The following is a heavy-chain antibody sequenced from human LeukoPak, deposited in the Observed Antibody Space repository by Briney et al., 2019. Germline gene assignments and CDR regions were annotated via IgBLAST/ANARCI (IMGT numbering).Heavy chain of an antibody. CDR2: ISAYNGNT. V-gene: IGHV1-18*01. D-gene: IGHD5-18*01. CDR1: GYTFTSYG. CDR3: ARSKSGDTAMDY. Sequence: ASVKVSCKASGYTFTSYGISWVRQAPGQGLEWMGWISAYNGNTNYAQKLQGRVTMTRDTSTSTVYMELSSLRSEDTAVYYCARSKSGDTAMDYWGQGTLVTVSS. J-gene: IGHJ4*02.